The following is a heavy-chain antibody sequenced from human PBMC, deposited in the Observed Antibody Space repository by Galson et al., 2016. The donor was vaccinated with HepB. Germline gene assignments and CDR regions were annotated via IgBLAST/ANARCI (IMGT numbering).Heavy chain of an antibody. CDR1: GFTLSSYY. J-gene: IGHJ4*02. CDR3: ARGGGHGFFDY. CDR2: NNRDESST. D-gene: IGHD3-10*01. V-gene: IGHV3-74*01. Sequence: SLRLSCAASGFTLSSYYMHWVRQAPGQGLVWVSRNNRDESSTSYEDSVKGLFTISRDNSKNTLYLQTNSQRAEDKSLYYCARGGGHGFFDYWGQGTQVTDSS.